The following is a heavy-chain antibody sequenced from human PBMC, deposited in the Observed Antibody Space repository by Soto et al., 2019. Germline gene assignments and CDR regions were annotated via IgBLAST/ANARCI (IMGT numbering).Heavy chain of an antibody. V-gene: IGHV4-39*02. J-gene: IGHJ4*02. Sequence: SETLSLTCSVSGGSISGNYIYWGWIRQPPGKGLEWIGSISYSGTTNSNPSLKSRVTVSVDMSKNQFSLRLTSVTAIDTAVYYCVRDLGGWPDYWGQGTLVTVSS. CDR2: ISYSGTT. CDR1: GGSISGNYIY. D-gene: IGHD2-15*01. CDR3: VRDLGGWPDY.